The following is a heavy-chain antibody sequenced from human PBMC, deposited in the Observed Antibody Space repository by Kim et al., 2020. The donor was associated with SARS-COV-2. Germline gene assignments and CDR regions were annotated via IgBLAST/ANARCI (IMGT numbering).Heavy chain of an antibody. J-gene: IGHJ4*02. Sequence: SVKVSCKASGFTFTSSAVQWVRQARGQRLEWIGWIVVGSGNTNYAQKFQERVTITRDMSTSTAYMELSSLRSEDTAVYYCAADTYYYDSSGYLHPLPTDYWGQGTLVTVSS. CDR1: GFTFTSSA. V-gene: IGHV1-58*01. CDR3: AADTYYYDSSGYLHPLPTDY. CDR2: IVVGSGNT. D-gene: IGHD3-22*01.